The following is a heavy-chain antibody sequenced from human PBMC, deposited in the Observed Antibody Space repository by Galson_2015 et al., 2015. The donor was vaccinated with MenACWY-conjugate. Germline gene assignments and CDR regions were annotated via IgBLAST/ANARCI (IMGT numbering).Heavy chain of an antibody. D-gene: IGHD2-15*01. V-gene: IGHV3-74*01. J-gene: IGHJ3*02. CDR3: TRVQEGTSGSFDI. Sequence: SLRLSCAASGFTFSRYWMHWVRQVPGKGLVWVSRIRGDGSAITYADSVKGRFIISRDNAKNTMFLQMNSLRVEDTGVYYCTRVQEGTSGSFDIWGLGTLVTVSS. CDR2: IRGDGSAI. CDR1: GFTFSRYW.